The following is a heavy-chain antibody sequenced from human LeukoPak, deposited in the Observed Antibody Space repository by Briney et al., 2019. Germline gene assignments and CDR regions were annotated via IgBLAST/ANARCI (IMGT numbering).Heavy chain of an antibody. CDR1: GFTVSNNY. J-gene: IGHJ4*02. D-gene: IGHD6-19*01. CDR3: ARGVYSSGWYFDY. Sequence: PGGSLRLSCAASGFTVSNNYMSWVRQAPGKGLGWVSLIYSSGSTNYPDSVKGRFTISRDNPKNTLYLQMNSLRAEDTAVYYCARGVYSSGWYFDYWGQGTLVTVSS. CDR2: IYSSGST. V-gene: IGHV3-66*01.